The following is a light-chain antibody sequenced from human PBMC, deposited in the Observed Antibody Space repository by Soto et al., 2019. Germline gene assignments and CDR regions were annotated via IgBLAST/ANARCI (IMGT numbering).Light chain of an antibody. Sequence: ELVMTQSPGTLSVSPGERATLSCRASQSVSSTLAWYQQKPGQAPRLLIYGASTRATGIPARFSGSGSGTEFTLTISRLQSEDFAVYYCQQYDSWPPRTFGPGTKVDIK. J-gene: IGKJ3*01. CDR2: GAS. CDR1: QSVSST. CDR3: QQYDSWPPRT. V-gene: IGKV3-15*01.